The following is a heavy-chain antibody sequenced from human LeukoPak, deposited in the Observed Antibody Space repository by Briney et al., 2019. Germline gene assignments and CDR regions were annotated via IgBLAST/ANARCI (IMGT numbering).Heavy chain of an antibody. CDR3: ARRDPSGPSGYFEY. V-gene: IGHV4-4*07. J-gene: IGHJ4*02. D-gene: IGHD2-8*02. CDR1: GASISSYY. Sequence: SETLSLTCTVSGASISSYYWSWIRQPAGKGLEWIGRIYTSGSTNYNPSLKSRDTISLDKSKNLFSLELSSVPAADTAVYYCARRDPSGPSGYFEYWGQGTRVTVSS. CDR2: IYTSGST.